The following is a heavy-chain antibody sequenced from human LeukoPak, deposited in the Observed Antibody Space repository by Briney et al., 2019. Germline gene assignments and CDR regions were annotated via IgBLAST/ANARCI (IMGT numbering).Heavy chain of an antibody. D-gene: IGHD5-18*01. V-gene: IGHV4-30-4*01. Sequence: SETLSLTCTVSGGSISSGDYYWSWIRQPPGKGLEWIGYIYYSGSTYYNPSLKSRVTISVDTSKNQFSLKLSSVTAADTAVYYCARTPGYSYGLAFDYWGQGTLVTVSS. CDR1: GGSISSGDYY. J-gene: IGHJ4*02. CDR3: ARTPGYSYGLAFDY. CDR2: IYYSGST.